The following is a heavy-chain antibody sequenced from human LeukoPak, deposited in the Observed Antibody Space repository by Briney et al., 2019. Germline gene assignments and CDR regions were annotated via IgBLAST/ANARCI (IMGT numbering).Heavy chain of an antibody. D-gene: IGHD3-3*01. V-gene: IGHV1-2*02. CDR1: GYTFTGYY. CDR3: ARDLGQYDFWSGYLGTNWFDP. Sequence: ASVKVSCKASGYTFTGYYIHWVRQAPGQGLEWMGWINPNSGGTNYAQKFQGRVTMTRDTSISTAYMELSRLRSDDTAVYYCARDLGQYDFWSGYLGTNWFDPWGQGTLVTVSS. J-gene: IGHJ5*02. CDR2: INPNSGGT.